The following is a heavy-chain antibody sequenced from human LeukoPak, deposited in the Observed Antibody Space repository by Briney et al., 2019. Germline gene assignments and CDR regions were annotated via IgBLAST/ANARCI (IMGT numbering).Heavy chain of an antibody. CDR2: IYHSGST. V-gene: IGHV4-30-2*01. Sequence: SETLSLTCAVSGGSISSGGYSWSWIRQPPGKGLEWIGCIYHSGSTYYNPSLKSRVTISVDRSKNQFSLKLSSVTAADTAVYYCATSNYDILTGYYSEAFDIWGQGTMVTVSS. CDR1: GGSISSGGYS. CDR3: ATSNYDILTGYYSEAFDI. D-gene: IGHD3-9*01. J-gene: IGHJ3*02.